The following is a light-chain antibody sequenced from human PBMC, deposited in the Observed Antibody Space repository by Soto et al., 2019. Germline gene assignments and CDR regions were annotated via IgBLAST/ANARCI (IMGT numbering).Light chain of an antibody. V-gene: IGKV3-20*01. Sequence: EIVMTQSPATLSVSPGETASLSCRASQSAGNFLAWHQQKPGQTPRLLIYGASSRATGIPDRFSGSGSGTDFTLTISRLEPEDFAVYYCQQHGSSPITFGQGTRLEIK. CDR1: QSAGNF. CDR3: QQHGSSPIT. J-gene: IGKJ5*01. CDR2: GAS.